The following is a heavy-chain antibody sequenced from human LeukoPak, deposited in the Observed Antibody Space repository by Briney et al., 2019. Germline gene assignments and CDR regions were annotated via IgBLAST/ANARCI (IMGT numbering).Heavy chain of an antibody. CDR3: ARAWIQLWNNIDNWFDR. CDR1: GYTFTGYY. V-gene: IGHV1-2*02. J-gene: IGHJ5*02. CDR2: INTNSGGT. D-gene: IGHD5-18*01. Sequence: WASVKVSCKASGYTFTGYYMHWVRQAPGQGLEWMGWINTNSGGTNYAQKFQGRVTMTRDTSISTAYMELSRLRSDDTAVYYCARAWIQLWNNIDNWFDRWGQGTLVTVSS.